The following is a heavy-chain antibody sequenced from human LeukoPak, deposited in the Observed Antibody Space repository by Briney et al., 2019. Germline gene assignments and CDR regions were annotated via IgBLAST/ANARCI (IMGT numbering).Heavy chain of an antibody. V-gene: IGHV3-53*01. J-gene: IGHJ5*02. CDR3: AREVTMIREGVGPLANWFDP. CDR2: IYSGGST. D-gene: IGHD3-10*01. CDR1: GFTVSSNY. Sequence: PGGSLRLSCAASGFTVSSNYMSWVRQAPGKGLEWVSVIYSGGSTYYADSVKGRFTISRDNSKNTLYLQVNSLRAEDTAVYYCAREVTMIREGVGPLANWFDPWGQGTLVTVSS.